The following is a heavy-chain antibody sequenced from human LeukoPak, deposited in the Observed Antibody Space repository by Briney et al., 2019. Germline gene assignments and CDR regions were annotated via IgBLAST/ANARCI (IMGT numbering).Heavy chain of an antibody. V-gene: IGHV3-23*01. CDR3: AKGSRAVAATGYFDY. J-gene: IGHJ4*02. CDR1: GFTFSSYA. D-gene: IGHD6-19*01. CDR2: ISGSGGST. Sequence: GGSLRLSXAASGFTFSSYAMSWVRQAPGKGLEWLSAISGSGGSTYYADSVKGRFTISRDNSKNTLYLQMNSLRAEDTAVYYCAKGSRAVAATGYFDYWGQGTLVTVSS.